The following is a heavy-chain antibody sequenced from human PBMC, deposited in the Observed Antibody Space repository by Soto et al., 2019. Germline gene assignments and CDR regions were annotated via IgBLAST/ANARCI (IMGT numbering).Heavy chain of an antibody. J-gene: IGHJ4*02. D-gene: IGHD2-2*01. CDR1: GGSVSSGSYY. CDR3: ARDRRDIVVVPAAFFDY. Sequence: PSETLSLTCTVSGGSVSSGSYYWSWIRQPPGKGLEWIGYIYYSGSTNYNPSLKSRVTISVDTSKNQFSLKLSSVTAADTAVYYCARDRRDIVVVPAAFFDYWGQGTLVTVSS. CDR2: IYYSGST. V-gene: IGHV4-61*01.